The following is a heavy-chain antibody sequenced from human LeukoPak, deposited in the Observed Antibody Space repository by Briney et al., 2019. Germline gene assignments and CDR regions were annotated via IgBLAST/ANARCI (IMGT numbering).Heavy chain of an antibody. D-gene: IGHD5-18*01. J-gene: IGHJ4*02. CDR2: ISGSGGST. V-gene: IGHV3-23*01. Sequence: GGSLRLSCAASGFTFSSYGMSWVRQAPGKGLEWVSAISGSGGSTYYADSVKGRFTISRDNSKNTLYLQMNSLRAEDTAVYYCAKMVSVDTAEDFDYWGQGTLVTVSS. CDR3: AKMVSVDTAEDFDY. CDR1: GFTFSSYG.